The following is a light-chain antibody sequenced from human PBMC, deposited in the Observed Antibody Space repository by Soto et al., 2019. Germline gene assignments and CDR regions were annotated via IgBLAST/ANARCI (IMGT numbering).Light chain of an antibody. CDR3: QQYSSTPRT. CDR1: QSVLHSSNNKHY. Sequence: DIVMTQAPDSLAVSLGERATINCKSSQSVLHSSNNKHYLAWDQQKPGQPPKLLIYWASTRESGVPDRFSGSGSVRDFTLTISSLQAEDVAVYYCQQYSSTPRTFGPGTKVDIK. J-gene: IGKJ3*01. CDR2: WAS. V-gene: IGKV4-1*01.